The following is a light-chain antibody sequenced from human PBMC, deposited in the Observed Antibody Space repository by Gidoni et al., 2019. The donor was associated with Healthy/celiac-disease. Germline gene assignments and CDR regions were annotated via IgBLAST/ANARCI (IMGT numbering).Light chain of an antibody. CDR3: QQYGSSRT. Sequence: EIVLTQSPGTLSLSPGERATLSCRASQSVSSSYLAWYQQKPGQAPRLLIYGASSRATGIPARFSGSGSGTDFTLTISRLEPEDFAVYYCQQYGSSRTFGQGTKVEIQ. CDR2: GAS. CDR1: QSVSSSY. J-gene: IGKJ1*01. V-gene: IGKV3-20*01.